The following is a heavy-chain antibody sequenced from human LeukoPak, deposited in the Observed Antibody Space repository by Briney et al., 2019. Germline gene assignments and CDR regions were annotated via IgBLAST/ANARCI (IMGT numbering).Heavy chain of an antibody. V-gene: IGHV3-30-3*01. CDR1: GFTFSDYT. D-gene: IGHD1-26*01. Sequence: PGRSLRLSCAVSGFTFSDYTLHWVRQAPGKGLEWVALVSDDGSNTYYADSVKGRFTISRDNSKNTLYLQMNNLRDDDTAVYYCAREGGSYLGFDYWGQGTLVTVSS. J-gene: IGHJ4*02. CDR2: VSDDGSNT. CDR3: AREGGSYLGFDY.